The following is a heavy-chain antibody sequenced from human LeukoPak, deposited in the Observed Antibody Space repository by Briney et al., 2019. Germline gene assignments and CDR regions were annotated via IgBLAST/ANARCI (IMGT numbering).Heavy chain of an antibody. D-gene: IGHD2-8*01. CDR2: ISGSGGST. J-gene: IGHJ4*02. Sequence: PGGSLRLSCAASGFTFSNYAMSWVRQAPGKGLEWVSSISGSGGSTHYTDSVKGRFTISRDNSKNTLFLHMSSLRAEDTAVYYCASLGVTGYFDYWGQGTLVTVSS. CDR1: GFTFSNYA. CDR3: ASLGVTGYFDY. V-gene: IGHV3-23*01.